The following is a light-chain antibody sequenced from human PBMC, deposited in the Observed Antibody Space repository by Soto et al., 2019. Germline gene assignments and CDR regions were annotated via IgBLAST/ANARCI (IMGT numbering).Light chain of an antibody. V-gene: IGKV1-27*01. Sequence: DIQMTQSPPSLSASVGDRVTITCRASHAISNYLAWYQQKPGKVPELLIYAASTLQSGVPSRFSGSGSGTAFTLTISSLQPEDGATYYCQKYDRAPRTFGQGTKVEIK. CDR1: HAISNY. J-gene: IGKJ1*01. CDR2: AAS. CDR3: QKYDRAPRT.